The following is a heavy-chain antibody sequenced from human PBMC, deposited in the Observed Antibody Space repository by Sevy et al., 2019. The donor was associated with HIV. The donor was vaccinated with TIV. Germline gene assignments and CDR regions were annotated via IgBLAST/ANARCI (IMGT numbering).Heavy chain of an antibody. CDR2: ISSNGGST. CDR1: GFTFSSYA. V-gene: IGHV3-64*01. Sequence: GGSLRLSCAASGFTFSSYAMHWVRQAPGKGLEYVSAISSNGGSTYYANSVKGRFTISRDNSKNTLYLQMGSLRGEDMAAYYCARGGLVVITSPLYFWGQGTLVTVSS. CDR3: ARGGLVVITSPLYF. J-gene: IGHJ4*02. D-gene: IGHD3-22*01.